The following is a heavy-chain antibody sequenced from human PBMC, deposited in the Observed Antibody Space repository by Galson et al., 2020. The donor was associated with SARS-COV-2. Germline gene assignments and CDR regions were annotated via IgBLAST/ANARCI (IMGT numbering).Heavy chain of an antibody. CDR1: GFTFSDHF. V-gene: IGHV3-72*01. CDR2: IRDKGNSYPT. J-gene: IGHJ4*02. CDR3: TGDWDGAEDY. D-gene: IGHD4-17*01. Sequence: GGSLRLSCIVSGFTFSDHFMDWVRQAPGKGLEWIARIRDKGNSYPTEYAASVKGRFTISRYDSKNSLNLQINSLKTEDTAVYYCTGDWDGAEDYWGQGTLVTVSS.